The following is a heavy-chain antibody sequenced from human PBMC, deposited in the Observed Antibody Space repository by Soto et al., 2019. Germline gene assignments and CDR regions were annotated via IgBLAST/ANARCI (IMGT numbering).Heavy chain of an antibody. Sequence: GGSLRLSCAASGFTFSSCAMTWVRQAPGKGLEWVSTVSGSGARTYYADSVKGRFTISRDNSKNTLFLQMNSLRDEDTALYYCIKWSGALAYFDYWGQGTLVTVSS. CDR2: VSGSGART. D-gene: IGHD3-10*01. CDR1: GFTFSSCA. J-gene: IGHJ4*02. CDR3: IKWSGALAYFDY. V-gene: IGHV3-23*01.